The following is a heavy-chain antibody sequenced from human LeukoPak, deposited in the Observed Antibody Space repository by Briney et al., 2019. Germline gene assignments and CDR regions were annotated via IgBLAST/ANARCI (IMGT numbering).Heavy chain of an antibody. D-gene: IGHD3-3*01. CDR2: ISKGGATV. CDR1: GFTLSNYE. J-gene: IGHJ5*02. Sequence: PGGSLRLSCAPSGFTLSNYETTWVRLTPGKGLQWISYISKGGATVLYAESVKGRFTISRDNSNSSLYLQMNSLRAEDTAVYFCARLSVSITRRFDLWGQGTFVTVSS. V-gene: IGHV3-48*03. CDR3: ARLSVSITRRFDL.